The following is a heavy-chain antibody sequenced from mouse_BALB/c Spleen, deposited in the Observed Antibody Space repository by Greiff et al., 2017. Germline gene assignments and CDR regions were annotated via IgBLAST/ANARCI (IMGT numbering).Heavy chain of an antibody. CDR1: GYTFTSYW. V-gene: IGHV1S81*02. Sequence: QVQLQQSGAELVKPGASVKLSCKASGYTFTSYWMHWVKQRPGQGLEWIGEINPSNGRTNYNEKFKSKATLTVDKSSSTAYMQLSSLTSEDSAVYYCARDYRSSMDYWGQGTSVTVSS. CDR3: ARDYRSSMDY. D-gene: IGHD2-14*01. CDR2: INPSNGRT. J-gene: IGHJ4*01.